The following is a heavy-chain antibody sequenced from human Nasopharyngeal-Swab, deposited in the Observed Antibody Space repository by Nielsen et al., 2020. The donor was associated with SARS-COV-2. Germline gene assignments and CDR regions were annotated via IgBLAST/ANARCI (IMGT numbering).Heavy chain of an antibody. J-gene: IGHJ4*02. CDR1: GFTFSSYS. V-gene: IGHV3-48*02. D-gene: IGHD3-22*01. CDR2: ISSSSSTI. Sequence: LKISCAASGFTFSSYSMNWVRQAPGKGLEWVSYISSSSSTIYYADSVKGRFTISRDNAKNSLYLQMNSLRDEDTAVYYCARDRWYYYDSSGEIDWGQGTLVTVSS. CDR3: ARDRWYYYDSSGEID.